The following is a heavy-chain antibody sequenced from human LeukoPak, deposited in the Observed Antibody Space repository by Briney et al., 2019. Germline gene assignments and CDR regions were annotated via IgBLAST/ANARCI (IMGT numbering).Heavy chain of an antibody. CDR3: ARDRWGSGSYYAPFDY. J-gene: IGHJ4*02. CDR1: GASISSYY. D-gene: IGHD3-10*01. CDR2: ASDSGST. V-gene: IGHV4-59*01. Sequence: KPSETLSLTCTVSGASISSYYWNWIRQPPGKGLEWIGYASDSGSTNYNPSLKSRVTISLDTSKNQFSLKLSSVTAADTAVYYCARDRWGSGSYYAPFDYWGQGTLVTVSS.